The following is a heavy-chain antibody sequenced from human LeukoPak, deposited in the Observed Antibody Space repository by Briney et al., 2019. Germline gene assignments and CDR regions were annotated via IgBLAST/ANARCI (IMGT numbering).Heavy chain of an antibody. V-gene: IGHV4-61*02. CDR2: IYANRST. Sequence: PSETLSLTCTVSGGSISSGSYYWSWIRQPAGRGLEWIGRIYANRSTNYNPSLKSRVTISVDTSKNQFSLRLRSVTAADTAVYFCARVSIWGQGTMVTVSS. CDR1: GGSISSGSYY. CDR3: ARVSI. J-gene: IGHJ3*02. D-gene: IGHD3-3*02.